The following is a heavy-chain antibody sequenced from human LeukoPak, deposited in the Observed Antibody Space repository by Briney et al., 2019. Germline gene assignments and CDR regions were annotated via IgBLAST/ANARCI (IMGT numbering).Heavy chain of an antibody. V-gene: IGHV3-21*01. J-gene: IGHJ6*02. CDR1: GFTFSSYS. D-gene: IGHD3-3*01. Sequence: GGSLRLSCAASGFTFSSYSMNWVRQAPGKGLEWVSSIGSSSSYIYYADSVKGRFTISKDNAKNSLYLQMNSLRAEDTAVYYCARITIFGVVELSYYYYYGMDVWGQGTTVTVSS. CDR2: IGSSSSYI. CDR3: ARITIFGVVELSYYYYYGMDV.